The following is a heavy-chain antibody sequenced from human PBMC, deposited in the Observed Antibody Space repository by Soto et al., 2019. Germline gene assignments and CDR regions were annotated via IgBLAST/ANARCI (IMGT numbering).Heavy chain of an antibody. CDR3: ARVNIGYYYGSGRTIDIDY. CDR1: GGSFSGYY. Sequence: PSETLSLTCAVYGGSFSGYYWSWIRQPPGKGLEWIGEINHSGSTNYNPSLKSRVTISVDTSKNQFSLKLSSVTAADTAVYYCARVNIGYYYGSGRTIDIDYWGQGTLVTVSS. CDR2: INHSGST. V-gene: IGHV4-34*01. D-gene: IGHD3-10*01. J-gene: IGHJ4*02.